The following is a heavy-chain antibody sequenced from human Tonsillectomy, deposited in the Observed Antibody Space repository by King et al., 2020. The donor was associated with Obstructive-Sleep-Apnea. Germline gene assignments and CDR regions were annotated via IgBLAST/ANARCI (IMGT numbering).Heavy chain of an antibody. CDR3: AREGSGSALDY. V-gene: IGHV4-59*01. D-gene: IGHD3-10*01. J-gene: IGHJ4*02. CDR2: IYYSGST. Sequence: QLQESGPGLVRPSETLSLTCTVSGDSISSYYWSWLRQPPGKGLAWIAYIYYSGSTNYNPSLKSRVTISVDTSKNQFSLKVNSVTAADTAVYYCAREGSGSALDYWGQGTLVTVSS. CDR1: GDSISSYY.